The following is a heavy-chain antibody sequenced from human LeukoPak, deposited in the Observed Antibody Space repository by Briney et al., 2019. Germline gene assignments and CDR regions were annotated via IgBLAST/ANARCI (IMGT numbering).Heavy chain of an antibody. CDR2: ISASGGST. CDR1: GFTFSSYA. J-gene: IGHJ4*02. CDR3: VRPPFHCSGTYYRGHFEY. Sequence: AGCLRLSCAASGFTFSSYAMTWVSQAPGKGLEWVSSISASGGSTNYADSVKGRFTISRDNSRNTLYLQMNSLRTEDTAVYYCVRPPFHCSGTYYRGHFEYWGQGTLVTASS. D-gene: IGHD3-10*02. V-gene: IGHV3-23*01.